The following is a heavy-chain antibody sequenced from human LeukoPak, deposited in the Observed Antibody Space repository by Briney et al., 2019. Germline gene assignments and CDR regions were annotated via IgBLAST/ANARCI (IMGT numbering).Heavy chain of an antibody. J-gene: IGHJ6*03. V-gene: IGHV3-23*01. CDR3: AKSPSMTTASRYFHMDV. D-gene: IGHD4-11*01. CDR1: EFTFSSYA. CDR2: ISGSGGST. Sequence: GGSLRLSCAASEFTFSSYAMSWVRQAPGKGLEWVSGISGSGGSTYYADSVKGLFTISRHNSKNTLYLQMNSLRDEDTAVYYCAKSPSMTTASRYFHMDVWGKGTTVTVSS.